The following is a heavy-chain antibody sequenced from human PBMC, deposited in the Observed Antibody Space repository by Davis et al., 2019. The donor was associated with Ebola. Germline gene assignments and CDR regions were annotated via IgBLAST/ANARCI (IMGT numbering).Heavy chain of an antibody. CDR1: GGTFSSYA. D-gene: IGHD6-19*01. CDR3: ARGGAGPYYMDV. Sequence: SVKVSCKASGGTFSSYAISWVRQAPGQGLEWMGGIIPIFGTANYAQKFQGRVTITADESTSTAYMELSSLRSEDTAVYYCARGGAGPYYMDVWGKGTTVTVSS. CDR2: IIPIFGTA. V-gene: IGHV1-69*13. J-gene: IGHJ6*03.